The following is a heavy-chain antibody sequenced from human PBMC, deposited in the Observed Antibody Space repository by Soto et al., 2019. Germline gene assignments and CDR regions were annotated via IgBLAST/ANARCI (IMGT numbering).Heavy chain of an antibody. CDR3: ARGSIFGVVLNAFDI. CDR1: GGSISGNGYY. Sequence: QVQLQESGPGLVKPSQTLSLTCAVSGGSISGNGYYWNWIRQHPGKGLEWIGYISESGRTFYSPSHKSRVTTSLDTSKTQFSLKLSSVTAADTAIYYCARGSIFGVVLNAFDIWGQGTMVAVSS. V-gene: IGHV4-31*11. CDR2: ISESGRT. D-gene: IGHD3-3*01. J-gene: IGHJ3*02.